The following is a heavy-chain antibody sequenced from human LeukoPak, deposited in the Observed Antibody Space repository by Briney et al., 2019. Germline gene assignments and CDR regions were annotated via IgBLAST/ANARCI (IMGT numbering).Heavy chain of an antibody. CDR2: IYHRGTT. CDR1: GGSISSDIW. D-gene: IGHD6-19*01. J-gene: IGHJ4*02. V-gene: IGHV4-4*02. Sequence: PSGTLSLTCAVSGGSISSDIWWSWVRQPPGKGLEWIGEIYHRGTTNYNPSLKSQVTISVDKSKNQFSLKLSSVTAADTAMYYCAAQSVWYQDYWGQGSLVTVSS. CDR3: AAQSVWYQDY.